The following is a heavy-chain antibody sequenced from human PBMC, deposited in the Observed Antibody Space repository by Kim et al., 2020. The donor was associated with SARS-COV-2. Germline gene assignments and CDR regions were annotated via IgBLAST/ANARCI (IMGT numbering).Heavy chain of an antibody. D-gene: IGHD4-4*01. J-gene: IGHJ4*02. V-gene: IGHV3-23*01. Sequence: ADSVKGRFTISRDNSKNTLYLQMNSLRAEDTAVYYCAKDRPVTPNLNLDYWGQGTLVTVSS. CDR3: AKDRPVTPNLNLDY.